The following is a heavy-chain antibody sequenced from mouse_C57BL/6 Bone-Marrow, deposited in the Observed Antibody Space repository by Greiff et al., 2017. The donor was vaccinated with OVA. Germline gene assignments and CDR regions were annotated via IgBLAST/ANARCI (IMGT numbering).Heavy chain of an antibody. CDR2: IDPSDSET. V-gene: IGHV1-52*01. D-gene: IGHD2-4*01. Sequence: QVQLQQSGAELVRPGSSVKLSCKASGYTFTSYWMHWVKQRPIQGLEWIGNIDPSDSETHYNQKFKDKATLTVDKSSSTAYMQLSSLTSEDSAVYYCAREGDYEGPFAYWGQGTLVTVSA. CDR1: GYTFTSYW. J-gene: IGHJ3*01. CDR3: AREGDYEGPFAY.